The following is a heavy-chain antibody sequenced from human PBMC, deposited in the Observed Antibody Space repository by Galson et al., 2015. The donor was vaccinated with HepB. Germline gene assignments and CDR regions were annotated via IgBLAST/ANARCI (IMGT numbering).Heavy chain of an antibody. D-gene: IGHD3-9*01. V-gene: IGHV1-18*04. CDR1: GYTFTSYG. CDR3: ARDDLYRYFDWLPNLVGAFDI. Sequence: SVKVSCKASGYTFTSYGISWVRQAPGQGLEWMGWISAYNGNTNYAQKLQGRVTMTTDTSTSTAYMELRSLRSDDTAVYYCARDDLYRYFDWLPNLVGAFDIWGQGTMVTVSS. CDR2: ISAYNGNT. J-gene: IGHJ3*02.